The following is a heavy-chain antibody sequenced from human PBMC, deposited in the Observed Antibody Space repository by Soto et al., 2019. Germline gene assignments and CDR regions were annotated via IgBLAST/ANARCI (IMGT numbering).Heavy chain of an antibody. CDR3: ARGQKGRLGIERYYYGMDV. V-gene: IGHV4-30-2*01. D-gene: IGHD7-27*01. CDR1: GGYISSGGYS. J-gene: IGHJ6*02. Sequence: SETLSLTCAVSGGYISSGGYSWSWIRQPPGKGLEWIGYIYHSGSTYYNPSLKSRVTISVDTSKNQFSLKLSSVTAADTAVYYCARGQKGRLGIERYYYGMDVWGQGTTVTVSS. CDR2: IYHSGST.